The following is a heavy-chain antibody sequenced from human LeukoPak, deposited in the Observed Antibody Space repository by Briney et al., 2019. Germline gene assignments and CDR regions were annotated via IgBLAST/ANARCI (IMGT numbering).Heavy chain of an antibody. CDR1: GFNFSNNW. J-gene: IGHJ6*02. V-gene: IGHV3-7*05. CDR2: IKQDGTEK. CDR3: ARGSGMDV. Sequence: GGSLRLSCAASGFNFSNNWMNWVRLAPGKGLECVANIKQDGTEKYYVDSVKGRFTISRDNAKNSLYLQTNSLRAEDTAVYYCARGSGMDVWGQGTTVTVSS.